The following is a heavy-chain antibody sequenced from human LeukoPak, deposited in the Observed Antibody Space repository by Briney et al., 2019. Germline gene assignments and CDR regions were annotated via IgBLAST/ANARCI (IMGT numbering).Heavy chain of an antibody. V-gene: IGHV1-2*02. CDR1: GYTFTGYY. CDR2: INPNSGGT. Sequence: VASVKVSCKASGYTFTGYYMHWVRQAPGQGLEWMGWINPNSGGTNYAQKFQGRVTMTRDTSISTAYMELSRLRSDDTAVYYCARLGPVLWFGELLRYYYYGMDVWGQGTTVTVSS. J-gene: IGHJ6*02. CDR3: ARLGPVLWFGELLRYYYYGMDV. D-gene: IGHD3-10*01.